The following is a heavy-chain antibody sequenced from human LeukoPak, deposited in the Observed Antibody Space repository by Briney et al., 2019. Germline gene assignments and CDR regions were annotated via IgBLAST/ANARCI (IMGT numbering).Heavy chain of an antibody. Sequence: SETLSLTCTVSGGSISSYYWSWIRQPPGKGLEWIGYIYYSGSTNYNPSLKSRVTISVDTSKNQFSLKLSSVTAADTAVYYCARGIAARLTRFDYWGQGTLVTVSS. CDR3: ARGIAARLTRFDY. CDR2: IYYSGST. CDR1: GGSISSYY. J-gene: IGHJ4*02. D-gene: IGHD6-6*01. V-gene: IGHV4-59*12.